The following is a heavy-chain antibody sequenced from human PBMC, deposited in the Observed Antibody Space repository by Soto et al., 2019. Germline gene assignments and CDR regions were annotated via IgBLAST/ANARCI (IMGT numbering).Heavy chain of an antibody. CDR2: INHSGST. CDR1: GGSFSGYY. CDR3: ARGYGDYIRNEQGGY. Sequence: SETLSLTCAVYGGSFSGYYWSWIRQPPGKGLEWIGEINHSGSTNYNPSLKSRVTISVDTSKNQFSLKLSSVTAADTAVYYCARGYGDYIRNEQGGYWGQGTLVTVSS. D-gene: IGHD4-17*01. J-gene: IGHJ4*02. V-gene: IGHV4-34*01.